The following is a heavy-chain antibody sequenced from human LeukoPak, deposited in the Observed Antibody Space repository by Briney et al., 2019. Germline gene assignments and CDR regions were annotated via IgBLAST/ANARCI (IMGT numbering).Heavy chain of an antibody. V-gene: IGHV3-9*03. Sequence: GGSLRLSCAASGFTFDDYAMHWVRQAPGRGLEWVSGISWNSGKIGYADSVKGRFTISRDNAKNSLYLQMSSLRAEDMALYYCAKGQQWELPTYFDDRGQGTLVTVSS. J-gene: IGHJ4*02. CDR1: GFTFDDYA. CDR2: ISWNSGKI. CDR3: AKGQQWELPTYFDD. D-gene: IGHD1-26*01.